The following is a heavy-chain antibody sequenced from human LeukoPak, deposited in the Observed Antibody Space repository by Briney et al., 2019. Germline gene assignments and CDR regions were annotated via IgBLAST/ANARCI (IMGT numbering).Heavy chain of an antibody. Sequence: SVKVSCKASGGTFSSYAISWVRQAPGQGLEWMGRIIPILGIANYAQKFQGRVTMTTDTSTSTAYMELRSLRSDDTAVYYCAGDDSLSGSYFGGDYWGQGTLVTVSS. V-gene: IGHV1-69*04. J-gene: IGHJ4*02. CDR2: IIPILGIA. CDR3: AGDDSLSGSYFGGDY. CDR1: GGTFSSYA. D-gene: IGHD1-26*01.